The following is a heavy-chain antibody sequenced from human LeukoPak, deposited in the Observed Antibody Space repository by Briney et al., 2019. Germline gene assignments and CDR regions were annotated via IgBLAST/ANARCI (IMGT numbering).Heavy chain of an antibody. CDR1: GYTFTTYG. CDR2: IIPIFGTA. D-gene: IGHD2-21*02. CDR3: LFRESCRPRTGGDCYKGEVGYYGMDV. J-gene: IGHJ6*02. Sequence: SVKVSCKTSGYTFTTYGISWVRQAPGQGLEWMGGIIPIFGTANYAQKFQGRVTITADESTSTAYMELSSLRSEDTAVYYCLFRESCRPRTGGDCYKGEVGYYGMDVWGHGTTVTVSS. V-gene: IGHV1-69*13.